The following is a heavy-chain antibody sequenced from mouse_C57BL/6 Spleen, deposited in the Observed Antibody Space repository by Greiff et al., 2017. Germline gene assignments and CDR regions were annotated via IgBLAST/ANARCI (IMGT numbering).Heavy chain of an antibody. CDR1: GYAFTNYL. J-gene: IGHJ4*01. Sequence: QVQLQQSGAELVRPGTSVKVSCKASGYAFTNYLIEWVKQRPGQGLEWIGVINPGSGGTNYNEKFKGKATLTADKSSSTAYMQLSSLTSEDSAVYLCARSGDDYEVDYWGQGTSVTVSS. CDR2: INPGSGGT. CDR3: ARSGDDYEVDY. D-gene: IGHD2-4*01. V-gene: IGHV1-54*01.